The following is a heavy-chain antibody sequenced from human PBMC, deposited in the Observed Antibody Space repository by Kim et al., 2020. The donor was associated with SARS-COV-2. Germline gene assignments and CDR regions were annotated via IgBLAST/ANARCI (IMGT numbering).Heavy chain of an antibody. Sequence: YEGSVKGRLTISRDNSKNTLYLQMNSLRAEDTAVYYCAKCFGDYLNWFDPWGQGTLVTVSS. CDR3: AKCFGDYLNWFDP. D-gene: IGHD4-17*01. V-gene: IGHV3-23*01. J-gene: IGHJ5*02.